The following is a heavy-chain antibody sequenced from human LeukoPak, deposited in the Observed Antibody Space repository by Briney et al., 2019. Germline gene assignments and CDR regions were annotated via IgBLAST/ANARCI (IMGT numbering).Heavy chain of an antibody. D-gene: IGHD6-6*01. V-gene: IGHV3-23*01. CDR1: GFTFSSYA. Sequence: GGSLRLSCAASGFTFSSYAMSWVRQAPGKGLEWVSAISGSGRGGSTYYADSVKGRFTISRDNAKNSLYLQMNSLRAEDTAVYYCARESEYSSSFPFFDYWGQGTLVTVSS. CDR3: ARESEYSSSFPFFDY. J-gene: IGHJ4*02. CDR2: ISGSGRGGST.